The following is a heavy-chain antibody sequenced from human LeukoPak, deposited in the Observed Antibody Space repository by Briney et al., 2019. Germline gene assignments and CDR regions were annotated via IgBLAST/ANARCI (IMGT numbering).Heavy chain of an antibody. CDR3: ATNLPGYSYGYWVA. J-gene: IGHJ5*02. V-gene: IGHV4-59*01. Sequence: PSETLSLTCTVSGASISNFYWSWIRQPPGKGLEWIGYIYYSGSTNYNPSLYSRVTISVDTSKSQVSLKLTSVTAADTAVYYRATNLPGYSYGYWVAWGQGTLVTVSS. CDR1: GASISNFY. D-gene: IGHD5-18*01. CDR2: IYYSGST.